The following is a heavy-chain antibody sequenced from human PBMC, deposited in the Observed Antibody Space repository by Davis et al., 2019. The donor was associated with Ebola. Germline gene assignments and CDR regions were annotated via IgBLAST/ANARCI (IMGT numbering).Heavy chain of an antibody. V-gene: IGHV1-3*01. CDR3: ARGKRTPRRDGYNYFDY. Sequence: ASVKVSCKASGYTFTSYVMHWVRQAPGQRLEWMGWINAGNGNTKYSQKFQGRVTMTRNTSISTAYMELSSLRSEDTAVYYCARGKRTPRRDGYNYFDYWGQGTLVTVSS. CDR1: GYTFTSYV. CDR2: INAGNGNT. J-gene: IGHJ4*02. D-gene: IGHD5-24*01.